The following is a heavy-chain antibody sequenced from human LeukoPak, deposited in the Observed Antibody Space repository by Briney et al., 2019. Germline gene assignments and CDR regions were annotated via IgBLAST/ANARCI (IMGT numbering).Heavy chain of an antibody. CDR2: ISSSGSTI. V-gene: IGHV3-48*03. Sequence: GGSLRLSCAASGFTFSTFEMNWVRQAPGKGLEWISYISSSGSTIYYADSVKGRFTISRDNAKSSLYLQMNSLRAEDTAVYYCVRDGRSAWFDPWGQGTLVTVSS. J-gene: IGHJ5*02. CDR1: GFTFSTFE. CDR3: VRDGRSAWFDP. D-gene: IGHD1-14*01.